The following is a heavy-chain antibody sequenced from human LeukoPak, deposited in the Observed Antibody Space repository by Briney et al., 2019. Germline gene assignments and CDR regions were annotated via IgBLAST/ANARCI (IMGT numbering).Heavy chain of an antibody. D-gene: IGHD4-17*01. CDR3: ARDPNGDYIGAFDM. V-gene: IGHV3-23*01. CDR2: IRGGGGSA. Sequence: GRSLRLSCAASGFTFSAYAMMWVRQAPGKGPEWVSAIRGGGGSAFYADSVKGRFTISRDNSKYTLFLQMNSLRAEDTAVYYCARDPNGDYIGAFDMWGPGTMVTVSS. CDR1: GFTFSAYA. J-gene: IGHJ3*02.